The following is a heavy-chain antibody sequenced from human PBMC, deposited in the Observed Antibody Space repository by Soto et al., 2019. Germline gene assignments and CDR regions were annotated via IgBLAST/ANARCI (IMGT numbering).Heavy chain of an antibody. CDR1: GYTFTSYG. CDR3: ARAHYYDSSGQPFAY. V-gene: IGHV1-18*04. J-gene: IGHJ4*02. CDR2: ISAYNGNT. D-gene: IGHD3-22*01. Sequence: QVQLVQSGAEVKKPGASVKVSCMASGYTFTSYGITGVRQAPGQGLEWMGWISAYNGNTNSAQKLQGRVTMTTDPSTSTAYMELRSMRSDATAVYYCARAHYYDSSGQPFAYWGQGTLVTVSS.